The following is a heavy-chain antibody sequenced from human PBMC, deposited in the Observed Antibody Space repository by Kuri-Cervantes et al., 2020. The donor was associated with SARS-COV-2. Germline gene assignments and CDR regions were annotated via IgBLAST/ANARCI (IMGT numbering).Heavy chain of an antibody. CDR2: INAGNGNT. Sequence: SVKVSCKASGYTFTSYAMHWVRQAPGQRLEWMGWINAGNGNTKYSQKFQGRVTITRDTSASTAYMELSSLRSEDTAMYYCAREYYDSSGYYYYYYYGMDVWGQGTTVTVSS. CDR1: GYTFTSYA. CDR3: AREYYDSSGYYYYYYYGMDV. D-gene: IGHD3-22*01. J-gene: IGHJ6*02. V-gene: IGHV1-3*01.